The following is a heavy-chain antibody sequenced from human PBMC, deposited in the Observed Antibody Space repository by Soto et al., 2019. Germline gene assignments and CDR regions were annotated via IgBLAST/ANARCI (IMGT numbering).Heavy chain of an antibody. Sequence: QVQLVESGGGVVQPGRSLRLSCAASGFTFSSYGMHWVRQAPGKGLEWVAVISYDGSNKYYADSVKGRFTISRDNSQNTLYLQMNSLRAEDTAVYYCAKERARYCGGGSCYSIFDYWGQGTLVTVSS. J-gene: IGHJ4*02. CDR2: ISYDGSNK. D-gene: IGHD2-15*01. CDR3: AKERARYCGGGSCYSIFDY. CDR1: GFTFSSYG. V-gene: IGHV3-30*18.